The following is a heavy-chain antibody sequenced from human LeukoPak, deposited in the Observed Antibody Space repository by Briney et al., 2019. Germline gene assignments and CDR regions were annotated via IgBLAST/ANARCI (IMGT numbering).Heavy chain of an antibody. V-gene: IGHV3-53*05. J-gene: IGHJ6*03. CDR3: ARDSSGIAARLSGYYYYYMDV. D-gene: IGHD6-6*01. CDR1: GFTVGSNY. CDR2: IYSGGST. Sequence: GGSLRLSCAASGFTVGSNYMSWVRQAPGKGLEWVSVIYSGGSTYYADSVKGRFTISRDNSKNTLYLQMNSLRAEDTAVYYCARDSSGIAARLSGYYYYYMDVWGKGTTVTVSS.